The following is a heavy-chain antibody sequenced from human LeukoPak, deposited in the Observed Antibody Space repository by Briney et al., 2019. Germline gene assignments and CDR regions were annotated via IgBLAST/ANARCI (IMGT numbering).Heavy chain of an antibody. V-gene: IGHV4-59*02. Sequence: PSETLSLTCTVSGDSVTTYYWSWIRQPPGKGLEWLGYIYYSGSATYNPSLKSRVTISVDTSKNQFSLKLSSVTAADTAVYYCARGKDGMDVWGQGTTVTVSS. J-gene: IGHJ6*02. CDR2: IYYSGSA. CDR3: ARGKDGMDV. CDR1: GDSVTTYY.